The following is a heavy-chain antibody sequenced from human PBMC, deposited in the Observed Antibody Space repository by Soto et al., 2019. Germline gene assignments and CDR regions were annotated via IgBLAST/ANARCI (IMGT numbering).Heavy chain of an antibody. D-gene: IGHD6-19*01. Sequence: PGGSLRLSCAASGFTFSSYGMHWVRQAPGKGLEWVAVVWYDGSNKYYEESVKGRFTISRDNSKNTLYLQMNSLRAEDTAVYYCARDSHVGSGWQLTADYWGQGTLVTVSS. J-gene: IGHJ4*02. CDR3: ARDSHVGSGWQLTADY. V-gene: IGHV3-33*01. CDR1: GFTFSSYG. CDR2: VWYDGSNK.